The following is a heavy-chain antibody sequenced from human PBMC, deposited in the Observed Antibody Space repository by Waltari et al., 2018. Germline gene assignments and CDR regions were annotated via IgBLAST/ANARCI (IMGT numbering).Heavy chain of an antibody. CDR3: ARVSYDYIVSSLGYYYYYMDV. CDR2: IYYSGST. CDR1: GGSISSGGYY. J-gene: IGHJ6*03. V-gene: IGHV4-31*01. D-gene: IGHD4-4*01. Sequence: QVQLQESGPGLVKPSQTLSLTCTVSGGSISSGGYYWGWIRQHPGKGLEWIGYIYYSGSTYYNPSLKSLVTISVDTSKNQFSLKLSSVTAADTAVYYCARVSYDYIVSSLGYYYYYMDVWGKGTTVTVSS.